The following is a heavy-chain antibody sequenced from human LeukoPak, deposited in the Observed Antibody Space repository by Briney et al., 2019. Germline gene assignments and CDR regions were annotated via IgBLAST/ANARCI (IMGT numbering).Heavy chain of an antibody. CDR2: NYSGGST. CDR3: ASYGDYAY. D-gene: IGHD4-17*01. V-gene: IGHV3-53*01. Sequence: PGGALGLSLAAPGLPLKSKYMSWGRPAPGKGPGGGWVNYSGGSTYYPDSVQGRFTISRDNSKNTLYLQINSLRAEDPAVYYCASYGDYAYWGQGTLVTVSS. CDR1: GLPLKSKY. J-gene: IGHJ4*02.